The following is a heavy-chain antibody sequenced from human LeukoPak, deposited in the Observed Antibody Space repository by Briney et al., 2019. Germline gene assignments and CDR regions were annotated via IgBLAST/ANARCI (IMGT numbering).Heavy chain of an antibody. CDR2: IYYSGST. CDR3: AHGSGNYYEFDY. D-gene: IGHD3-10*01. V-gene: IGHV4-59*01. J-gene: IGHJ4*02. CDR1: GGSISSYY. Sequence: SETLSLTCTVSGGSISSYYWSWIRPPPGKGLEWIGYIYYSGSTNYNPSLKSRVTISVDTSKNQFSLKLSSVTAADTAVYYCAHGSGNYYEFDYWGQGTLVTVSS.